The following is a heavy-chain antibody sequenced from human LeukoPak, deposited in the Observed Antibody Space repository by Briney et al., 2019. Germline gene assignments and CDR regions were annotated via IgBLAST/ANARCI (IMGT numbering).Heavy chain of an antibody. CDR1: GFTFSDYY. V-gene: IGHV3-11*04. D-gene: IGHD4-23*01. J-gene: IGHJ4*02. Sequence: GGSLRPSCAASGFTFSDYYMSCIRQAPGKGLEWVSYISSSGSTIYYADSVKGRFTISRDNAMNSLFLQMNSLRAEDTAVYYCARDVHGGAFDYWGQGTLVTVSS. CDR2: ISSSGSTI. CDR3: ARDVHGGAFDY.